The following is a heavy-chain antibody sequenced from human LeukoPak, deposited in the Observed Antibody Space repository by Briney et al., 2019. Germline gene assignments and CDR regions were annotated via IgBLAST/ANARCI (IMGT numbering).Heavy chain of an antibody. CDR2: IYYSGST. Sequence: SETLSLTCTVSGGSISSSSYYWGWIRQPPGKGLEWIGRIYYSGSTYYNPSLKSRVTISVDTSKNQFSLKLSSVTAADTAVYYCARHAKGRDGYKTFDYWGQGTLVTVSS. D-gene: IGHD5-24*01. V-gene: IGHV4-39*01. CDR3: ARHAKGRDGYKTFDY. J-gene: IGHJ4*02. CDR1: GGSISSSSYY.